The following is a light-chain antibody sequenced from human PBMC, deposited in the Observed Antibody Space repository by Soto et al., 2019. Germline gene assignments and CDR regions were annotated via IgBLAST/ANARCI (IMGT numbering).Light chain of an antibody. CDR1: QSISTW. CDR3: QQYNTYPLT. Sequence: DIQMTQSPSTLSASVGDRVTITCRASQSISTWLAWYQQKPGKAPKLLIYKASCLEGGVPSRFGGSGSGTLFNITISSLHPDDFATYYCQQYNTYPLTFGGGTTVDIK. CDR2: KAS. J-gene: IGKJ4*01. V-gene: IGKV1-5*03.